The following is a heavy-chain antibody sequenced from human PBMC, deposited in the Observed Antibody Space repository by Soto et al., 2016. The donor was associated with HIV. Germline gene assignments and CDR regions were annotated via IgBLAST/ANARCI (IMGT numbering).Heavy chain of an antibody. J-gene: IGHJ3*02. V-gene: IGHV1-69*13. CDR2: VIPIFGTT. CDR1: GGTFSSYA. CDR3: ARRNSGSAFDI. Sequence: QVQLVQSGAEVKKPGSSVKVSCKASGGTFSSYAISWVRQAPGQGLEWMGGVIPIFGTTNFAQKFQGRVTITADEFSSTAYMELSSLRSGDTAVYYCARRNSGSAFDIWGQGTMVTVSS. D-gene: IGHD5-12*01.